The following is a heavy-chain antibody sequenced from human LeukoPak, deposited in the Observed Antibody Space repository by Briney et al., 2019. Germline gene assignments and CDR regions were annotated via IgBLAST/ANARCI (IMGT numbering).Heavy chain of an antibody. V-gene: IGHV3-23*01. CDR3: ARGTIVASTRLFFDW. CDR1: GFTFSSYA. Sequence: PGGSLRLSCAASGFTFSSYAMSWVRQAPGKGLESVSAISGSGGSTYYADSVKGRFTISRDNSKNTLYLQMNSLRAEDTAVYYCARGTIVASTRLFFDWWGQGTLVTVSS. CDR2: ISGSGGST. J-gene: IGHJ5*01. D-gene: IGHD2-15*01.